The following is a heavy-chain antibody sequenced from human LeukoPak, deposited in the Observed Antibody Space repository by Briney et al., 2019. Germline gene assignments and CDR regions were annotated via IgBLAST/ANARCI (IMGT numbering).Heavy chain of an antibody. Sequence: PSETLSLTCTVSGGSISSHYWSWIRQPPGKGLEWIGYIYYSVSTNYNPSLKSRVTISVDTSKNQFSLKLSSVTAADTAVYYCARDRYYYMDVWGKGTTVTVSS. CDR3: ARDRYYYMDV. CDR1: GGSISSHY. CDR2: IYYSVST. J-gene: IGHJ6*03. V-gene: IGHV4-59*11.